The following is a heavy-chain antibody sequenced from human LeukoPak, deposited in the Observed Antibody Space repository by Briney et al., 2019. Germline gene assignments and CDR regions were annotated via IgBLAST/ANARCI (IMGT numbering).Heavy chain of an antibody. CDR2: INHSGST. Sequence: PSETLSLTCAVYGGSFSAYYWSWIRQPPGKGLEWIGEINHSGSTNYNPSLKSRVTISVDTSKNQFSLKLSSVTAADTAVYYCARGYVLRYFAWFDPWGQGTLVTVSP. CDR1: GGSFSAYY. J-gene: IGHJ5*02. V-gene: IGHV4-34*01. D-gene: IGHD3-9*01. CDR3: ARGYVLRYFAWFDP.